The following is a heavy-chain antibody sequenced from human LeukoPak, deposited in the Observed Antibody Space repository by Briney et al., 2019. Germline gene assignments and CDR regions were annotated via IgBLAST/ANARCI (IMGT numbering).Heavy chain of an antibody. CDR1: GVSINNYY. Sequence: SETLSLTCSVSGVSINNYYWSWIREPPGRGLEWIGYAYYSGSTNYNPSLKSRVTISVDTSKNQFSLKLSSVTAADTAVYYCARSRGYSGYAYDAFDIWGQGTMVTVSS. CDR3: ARSRGYSGYAYDAFDI. V-gene: IGHV4-59*01. J-gene: IGHJ3*02. CDR2: AYYSGST. D-gene: IGHD5-12*01.